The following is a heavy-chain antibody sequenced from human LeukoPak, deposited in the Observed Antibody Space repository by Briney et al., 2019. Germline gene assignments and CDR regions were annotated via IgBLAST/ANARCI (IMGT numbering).Heavy chain of an antibody. CDR2: IISTSDTI. Sequence: QPGGSLRLSCVASGFTFSGYSMNWVRQAPGKGLEWVSYIISTSDTIYYADSVKGRFTVSRDNAKNSLYLQMNSPRDEDTAVYYCARADLAAAVGFDYWGQGTLVTVSS. CDR1: GFTFSGYS. D-gene: IGHD6-13*01. CDR3: ARADLAAAVGFDY. J-gene: IGHJ4*02. V-gene: IGHV3-48*02.